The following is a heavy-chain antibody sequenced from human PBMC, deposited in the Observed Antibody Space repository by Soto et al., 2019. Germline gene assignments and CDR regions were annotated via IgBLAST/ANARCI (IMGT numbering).Heavy chain of an antibody. Sequence: GASVKVSCKASEYTFTIYDINWVRQATGQGLEWMGWMNPNSGNTGYAQKFQGRVTMTRNTSISTAYMELSSLRSEDTAVYYCATRADFWSGYGYWGQGTLVTVSS. CDR1: EYTFTIYD. J-gene: IGHJ4*02. CDR3: ATRADFWSGYGY. D-gene: IGHD3-3*01. CDR2: MNPNSGNT. V-gene: IGHV1-8*01.